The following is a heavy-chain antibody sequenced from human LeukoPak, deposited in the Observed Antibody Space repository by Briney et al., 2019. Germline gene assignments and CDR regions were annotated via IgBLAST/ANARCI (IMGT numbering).Heavy chain of an antibody. CDR3: VRETATSYYDSAGYYRQTEVFDV. J-gene: IGHJ3*01. V-gene: IGHV4-61*01. CDR1: GGSVSSDSYY. CDR2: VYYSGGT. D-gene: IGHD3-22*01. Sequence: SETLSLTCTVSGGSVSSDSYYWTWIRQPPGKGLEWIGYVYYSGGTNYNPTLKSRVTISVDTSKNQFSLRLNSVTAADTALYYCVRETATSYYDSAGYYRQTEVFDVWGQGTKVAVSS.